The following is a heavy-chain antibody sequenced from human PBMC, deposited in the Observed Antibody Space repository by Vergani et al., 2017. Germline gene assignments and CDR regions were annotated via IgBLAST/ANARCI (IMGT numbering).Heavy chain of an antibody. CDR3: ARLHGNYYESSGYYAPGPASPEKESYGMDV. CDR2: ILPIFGTA. D-gene: IGHD3-22*01. V-gene: IGHV1-69*06. J-gene: IGHJ6*02. CDR1: GGTFSSYA. Sequence: QVQLVQSGAEVKKPGSSGKVSCKASGGTFSSYAISWVRQAPGQGLEWMGGILPIFGTANYAQKFQGRVTITAEKSTSTAYMELSSLGSEDTALYYCARLHGNYYESSGYYAPGPASPEKESYGMDVWGQGTTVTVSS.